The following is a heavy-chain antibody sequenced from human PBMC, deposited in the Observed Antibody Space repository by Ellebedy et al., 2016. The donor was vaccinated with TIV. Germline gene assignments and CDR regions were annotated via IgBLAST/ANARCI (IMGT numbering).Heavy chain of an antibody. CDR2: IYYTGST. D-gene: IGHD2-2*01. Sequence: SETLSLXCTVSGGSISKYYLSWIRQSPGKGLEWIGYIYYTGSTNYNPSLKSRVTMSLDTSKKHFSLELSSVTAADTAVYYCARARTPVSSSSWHPWGQGTLVTVSS. V-gene: IGHV4-59*01. J-gene: IGHJ5*02. CDR1: GGSISKYY. CDR3: ARARTPVSSSSWHP.